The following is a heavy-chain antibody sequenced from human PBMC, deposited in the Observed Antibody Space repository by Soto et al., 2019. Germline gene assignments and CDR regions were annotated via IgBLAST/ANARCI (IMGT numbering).Heavy chain of an antibody. CDR1: GYTFINYY. Sequence: QVQLEQSGAEVKKPGTSVKISCKASGYTFINYYIHWVRQGPGQGLEWTGVINPSGGRTDHSQNFQARVTVTRDASTNTVYLKLSNLTSQDTAVYYCARRARGTFHGFDVWGQGTTVIVSS. D-gene: IGHD3-16*01. V-gene: IGHV1-46*01. CDR2: INPSGGRT. J-gene: IGHJ3*01. CDR3: ARRARGTFHGFDV.